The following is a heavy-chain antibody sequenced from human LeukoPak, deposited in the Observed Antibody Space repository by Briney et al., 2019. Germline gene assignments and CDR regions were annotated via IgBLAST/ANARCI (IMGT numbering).Heavy chain of an antibody. Sequence: GGSLRLSCAASGFTFSTYSMNWVRQAPGTGREWLSYISSSGSTMYYADSVKGHFTTSRDNGKNSLYLQMNSLSAEDTAVYYCARGMRLVRGLMFDYWGQGTLVTVSS. V-gene: IGHV3-48*04. CDR1: GFTFSTYS. D-gene: IGHD3-10*01. CDR3: ARGMRLVRGLMFDY. J-gene: IGHJ4*02. CDR2: ISSSGSTM.